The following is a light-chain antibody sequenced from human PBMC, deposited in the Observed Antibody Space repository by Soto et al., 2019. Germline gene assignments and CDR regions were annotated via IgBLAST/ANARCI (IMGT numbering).Light chain of an antibody. J-gene: IGKJ1*01. CDR3: QQRTNWPWT. Sequence: EIVLTQSPATLSLSPGERVTLSCRASQSVSSYLGWYQQKPGQAPRLLIYDVFNRATGTPARFSGSGSGTDFTLTISSLELEDSAVYYCQQRTNWPWTFGQGTKVEI. CDR2: DVF. V-gene: IGKV3-11*01. CDR1: QSVSSY.